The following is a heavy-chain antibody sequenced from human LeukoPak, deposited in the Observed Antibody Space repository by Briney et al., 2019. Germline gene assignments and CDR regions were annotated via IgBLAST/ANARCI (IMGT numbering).Heavy chain of an antibody. CDR1: GYTLTELS. J-gene: IGHJ4*02. D-gene: IGHD6-6*01. V-gene: IGHV1-24*01. CDR3: ATPWGSSRAYLDY. Sequence: ASVKVSCKVSGYTLTELSMHWVRQAPGTGLEWMGGFDPEDGETIYAQKFQGRVTMTEDTSTDTAYMELSSLRSEDTAVYYCATPWGSSRAYLDYWGQGTLVTVSS. CDR2: FDPEDGET.